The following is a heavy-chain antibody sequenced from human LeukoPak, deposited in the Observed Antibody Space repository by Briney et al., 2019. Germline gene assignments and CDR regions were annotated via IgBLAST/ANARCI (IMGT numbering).Heavy chain of an antibody. J-gene: IGHJ6*02. CDR1: GFTFSDYY. Sequence: GGSLRLSCAASGFTFSDYYMSWIRQAPGKGRQWVSYISSSSSYTNYADSVKGRFTISRDNAKNSLYLQMNSLRAEDTAVYYCARERLPTYYGMDVWGQGTTVTVSS. CDR2: ISSSSSYT. D-gene: IGHD4-11*01. V-gene: IGHV3-11*05. CDR3: ARERLPTYYGMDV.